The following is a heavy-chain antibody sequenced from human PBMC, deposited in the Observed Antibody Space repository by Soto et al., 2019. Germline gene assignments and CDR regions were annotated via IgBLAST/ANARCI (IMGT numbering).Heavy chain of an antibody. V-gene: IGHV3-30-3*01. CDR2: ISYDGSNK. J-gene: IGHJ4*02. CDR1: GFTFSSYA. D-gene: IGHD3-10*01. Sequence: GGSLRLSCAASGFTFSSYAMHWVRQAPGKGLEWVAVISYDGSNKYYADSVKGRFTISRDNSKNTLYLQMNSLRAEDTAVYYCARGAVMVRGVIITFFFDYWGQGTLVTVSS. CDR3: ARGAVMVRGVIITFFFDY.